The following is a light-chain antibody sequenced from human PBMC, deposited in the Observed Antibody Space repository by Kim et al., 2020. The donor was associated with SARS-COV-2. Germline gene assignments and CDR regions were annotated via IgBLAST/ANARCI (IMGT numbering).Light chain of an antibody. CDR1: SLRSYY. J-gene: IGLJ2*01. V-gene: IGLV3-19*01. CDR2: GIN. CDR3: KSRDSSGNVV. Sequence: SSELTQDPAVSVALGQTVRITCQGDSLRSYYASWYHQKPGQAPVLVIYGINNLPSGIPDRFSGSTSGNTTSLTITGAQADDGAEYFCKSRDSSGNVVFGGGHQLTVL.